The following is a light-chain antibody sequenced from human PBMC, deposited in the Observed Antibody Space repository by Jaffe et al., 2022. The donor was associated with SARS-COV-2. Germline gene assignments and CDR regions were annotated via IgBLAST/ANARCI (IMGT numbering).Light chain of an antibody. J-gene: IGKJ1*01. CDR2: DAS. CDR1: QDIRNY. CDR3: RHYDNVPRT. V-gene: IGKV1-33*01. Sequence: DIQMTQSPSSLSASVGDRVTITCQASQDIRNYLNWYQQKPGKAPELLISDASTLKAGVPSRFSGSGSGTDFTFTISSLQPEDIATYYCRHYDNVPRTFGQGTKVEIK.